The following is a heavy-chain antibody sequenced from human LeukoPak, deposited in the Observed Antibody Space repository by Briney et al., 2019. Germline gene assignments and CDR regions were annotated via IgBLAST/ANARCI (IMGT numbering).Heavy chain of an antibody. CDR1: GGSINSYY. J-gene: IGHJ4*02. CDR3: AREDRGVTFYFDY. Sequence: SSETLSLTCTVSGGSINSYYWSWIRQPAGKGLEWIGRIYTSGSTNYNPSLKSRVTMSVDTSKKQFSLKLSSATAADTAVYYCAREDRGVTFYFDYWGQGTLVTVSS. D-gene: IGHD3-10*01. CDR2: IYTSGST. V-gene: IGHV4-4*07.